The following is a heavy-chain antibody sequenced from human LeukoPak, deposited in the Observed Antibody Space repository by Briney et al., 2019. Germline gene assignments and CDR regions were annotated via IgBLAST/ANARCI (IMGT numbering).Heavy chain of an antibody. D-gene: IGHD3-10*01. CDR3: AREIGTYGDF. J-gene: IGHJ4*02. CDR1: GYTXTNYD. CDR2: MNPNSGDT. V-gene: IGHV1-8*01. Sequence: GYTXTNYDXXWVRXATXXGXXWMGWMNPNSGDTGYAQKFQGRVTMTRNTSRSTAYMELSSLRSEDTAVYYCAREIGTYGDFWGQGTLVTVSS.